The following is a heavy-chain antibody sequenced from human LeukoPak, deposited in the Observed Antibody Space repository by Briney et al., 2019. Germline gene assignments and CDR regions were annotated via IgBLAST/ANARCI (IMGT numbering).Heavy chain of an antibody. D-gene: IGHD2-21*02. CDR3: ARQVVTLSSDAFDI. CDR1: GFTFSSYW. Sequence: GGSLRLSCAASGFTFSSYWMHWVRQAPGKGLVWVSRINSDGSSTSYVDSVKGRFTISRDNAKNTLYLQMNSLRAEDTAVYYCARQVVTLSSDAFDIWGQGTLVTVSS. V-gene: IGHV3-74*01. J-gene: IGHJ3*02. CDR2: INSDGSST.